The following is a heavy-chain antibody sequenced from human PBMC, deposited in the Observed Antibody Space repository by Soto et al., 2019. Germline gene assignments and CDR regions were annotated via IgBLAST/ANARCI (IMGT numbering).Heavy chain of an antibody. CDR2: IYPVDSDT. Sequence: EALKIYCKGPGYSFTSYWIGWVRQMPGKGLEWMGIIYPVDSDTRYSPSFQGQVTISADKSISTAYLQWGSLKASDTAMYYCARSQTGNYYYGMDVWGQGTTVTVSS. CDR3: ARSQTGNYYYGMDV. J-gene: IGHJ6*02. CDR1: GYSFTSYW. V-gene: IGHV5-51*01.